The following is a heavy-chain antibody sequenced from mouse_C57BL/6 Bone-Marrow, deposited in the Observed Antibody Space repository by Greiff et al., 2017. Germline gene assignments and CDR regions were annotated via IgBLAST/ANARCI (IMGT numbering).Heavy chain of an antibody. V-gene: IGHV5-17*01. CDR3: ARGTGSPFAY. J-gene: IGHJ3*01. CDR2: ISSGSSTI. CDR1: GFTFSDYG. Sequence: EVHLVESGGGLVKPGGSLKLSCAASGFTFSDYGMHWVRQAPEKGLEWVAYISSGSSTIYYADTVKGRFPISRDNAKNTLFLQMTSLRSEDTAVYYCARGTGSPFAYWGQGTLVTVSA. D-gene: IGHD4-1*01.